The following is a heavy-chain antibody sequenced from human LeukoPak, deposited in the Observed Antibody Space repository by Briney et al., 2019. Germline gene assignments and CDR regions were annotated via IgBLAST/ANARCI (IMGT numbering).Heavy chain of an antibody. V-gene: IGHV3-23*01. CDR3: TRVLYSGSYNFDAFDI. CDR2: ISGIGGTT. J-gene: IGHJ3*02. Sequence: RGSLRLSCAASGFTFSNYTTRWVRQGPGEGVGWVSTISGIGGTTSHAGTVKGRFTISRDNYKNTLSLQMNRRRAEETAIYYCTRVLYSGSYNFDAFDISGEGKMLTVSS. CDR1: GFTFSNYT. D-gene: IGHD1-26*01.